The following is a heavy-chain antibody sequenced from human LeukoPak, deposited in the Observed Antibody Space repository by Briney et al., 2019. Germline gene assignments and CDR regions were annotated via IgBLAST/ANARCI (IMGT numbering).Heavy chain of an antibody. Sequence: GASVKVSCKASGYTFTGYHMHWVRQAPGQGLEWMGRINPNTGDTNFAQNFQGRVTMTRDTSISTAYMELSRLRSDDTAVYYCATMDPDAFDIWGQGTMVTVSS. CDR1: GYTFTGYH. CDR3: ATMDPDAFDI. D-gene: IGHD3-10*01. V-gene: IGHV1-2*02. J-gene: IGHJ3*02. CDR2: INPNTGDT.